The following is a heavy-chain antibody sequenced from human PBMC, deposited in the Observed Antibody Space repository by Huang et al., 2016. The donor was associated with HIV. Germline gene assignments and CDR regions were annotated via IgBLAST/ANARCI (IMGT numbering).Heavy chain of an antibody. Sequence: VQLVESGGALVQSGGSLRLSCAAYGFPVTTNSMNWVRHAPGKGVGWVSTSGRGDKTSHADSVKGRFTVCRDNSKNTMYLQMNSLRVEDTATYYCAREMMVRGVSVPITDGYFYYGMDVWGHGTTVSVSS. D-gene: IGHD3-10*01. J-gene: IGHJ6*02. CDR1: GFPVTTNS. CDR2: SGRGDKT. CDR3: AREMMVRGVSVPITDGYFYYGMDV. V-gene: IGHV3-53*01.